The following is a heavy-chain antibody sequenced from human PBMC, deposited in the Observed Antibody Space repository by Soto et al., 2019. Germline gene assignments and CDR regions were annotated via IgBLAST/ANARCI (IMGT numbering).Heavy chain of an antibody. CDR3: AREDSSTSYESYYFDY. V-gene: IGHV1-69*04. CDR1: GGTFSSYT. D-gene: IGHD2-2*01. J-gene: IGHJ4*02. CDR2: IIPILGIA. Sequence: ASVKVSCKASGGTFSSYTISWVRQAPGQGLEWMGRIIPILGIANYAQKFQGRVTITADKSTSTAYMELSSLRSEDTAVYYCAREDSSTSYESYYFDYWGQGTLVTVSS.